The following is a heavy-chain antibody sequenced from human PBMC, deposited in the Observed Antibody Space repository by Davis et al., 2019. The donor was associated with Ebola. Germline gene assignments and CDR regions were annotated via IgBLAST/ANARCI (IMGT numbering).Heavy chain of an antibody. V-gene: IGHV3-21*01. D-gene: IGHD3-3*01. CDR1: GFTFSSYS. J-gene: IGHJ4*02. CDR3: ARGVLRFLEGPGSV. CDR2: ISSSSSYI. Sequence: GESLKISCAASGFTFSSYSMNWVRQAPGKGLEWVSSISSSSSYIYYADSVKGRFTISRDNAKNSLYLQMNSLRAEDTAVYYCARGVLRFLEGPGSVWGQGTLVTVSS.